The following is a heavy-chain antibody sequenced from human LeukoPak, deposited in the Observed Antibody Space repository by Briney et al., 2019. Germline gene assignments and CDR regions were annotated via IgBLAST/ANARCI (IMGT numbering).Heavy chain of an antibody. CDR3: ARDLPAIVVVPAATPLGAFDI. J-gene: IGHJ3*02. CDR2: IYYSGST. V-gene: IGHV4-39*07. D-gene: IGHD2-2*01. CDR1: GGSLSSSSYY. Sequence: PSETLSLTCTVSGGSLSSSSYYWGWIRQPPGKGLEWIGSIYYSGSTYYNPSLKSRVTISVDTSKNQFSLKLSSVTAADTAVYYCARDLPAIVVVPAATPLGAFDIWGQGTMVTVSS.